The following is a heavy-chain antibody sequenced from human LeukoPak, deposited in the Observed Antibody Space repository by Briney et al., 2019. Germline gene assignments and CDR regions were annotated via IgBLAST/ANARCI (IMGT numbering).Heavy chain of an antibody. V-gene: IGHV3-7*02. CDR3: VTNSGRSYGY. CDR2: IKPDGSDK. CDR1: TFTFSSYT. Sequence: GGSLRLSCAASTFTFSSYTMNWVRQAPGKGLEWVANIKPDGSDKDHVDSVKGRFTISRDNAKNSLYLQMNSLRAEDTAVYYCVTNSGRSYGYWGQGIMVTVSS. D-gene: IGHD6-13*01. J-gene: IGHJ4*02.